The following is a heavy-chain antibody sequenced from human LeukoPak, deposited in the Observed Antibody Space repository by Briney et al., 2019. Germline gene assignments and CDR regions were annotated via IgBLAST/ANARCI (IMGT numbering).Heavy chain of an antibody. CDR1: GFTFSAYS. Sequence: GGSLRLSCAASGFTFSAYSMNWVRQAPGKGLEWVSLISRDGDSTYYADSVKGRFTISRDNSNNSLYLQMNSLRSDDIDLYFCAKDSSSWGALDVWGQGTMVTVSS. CDR2: ISRDGDST. D-gene: IGHD6-13*01. V-gene: IGHV3-43*01. J-gene: IGHJ3*01. CDR3: AKDSSSWGALDV.